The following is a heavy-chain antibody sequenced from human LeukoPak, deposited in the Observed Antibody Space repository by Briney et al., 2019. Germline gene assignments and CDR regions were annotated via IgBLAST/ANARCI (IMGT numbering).Heavy chain of an antibody. Sequence: SETLSLTCAVSGGSISSGTYSWNWIRQPPGKGLEWVGYIFHSGSTYYSPSLKSRVTIPVDTSKAQFSLKLSSVTAADTAMYYCARGYSDYPYFFDSWGQGALVTVSS. V-gene: IGHV4-30-2*01. J-gene: IGHJ4*02. CDR1: GGSISSGTYS. D-gene: IGHD5-12*01. CDR2: IFHSGST. CDR3: ARGYSDYPYFFDS.